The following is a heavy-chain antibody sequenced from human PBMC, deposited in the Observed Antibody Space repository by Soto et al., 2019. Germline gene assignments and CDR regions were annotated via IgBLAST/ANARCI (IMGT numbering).Heavy chain of an antibody. CDR3: ARHWGDYIRFDAFDI. Sequence: WWSLRLSCAASGFTFSSYGMHWVSQAPGKGLEWVAVISHDGSNKYFADSVKGRFTISRDNARNSLFLQMHSLRAEDTAVYYCARHWGDYIRFDAFDIWGQGTMVTVSS. CDR2: ISHDGSNK. CDR1: GFTFSSYG. J-gene: IGHJ3*02. D-gene: IGHD4-17*01. V-gene: IGHV3-30*03.